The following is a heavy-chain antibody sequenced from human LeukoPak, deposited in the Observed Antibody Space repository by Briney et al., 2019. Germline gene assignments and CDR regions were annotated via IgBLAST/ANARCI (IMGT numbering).Heavy chain of an antibody. CDR2: IFYSGST. CDR1: GGSISSYY. Sequence: SETLSLTCTVSGGSISSYYWSWIRQPPGKGLEWIGYIFYSGSTNYNPSLKSRVTISVDTSKNQFSLKLSSVTAVDTAVYYCARGALPVYWGQGTLVTVSS. V-gene: IGHV4-59*01. CDR3: ARGALPVY. D-gene: IGHD1-14*01. J-gene: IGHJ4*02.